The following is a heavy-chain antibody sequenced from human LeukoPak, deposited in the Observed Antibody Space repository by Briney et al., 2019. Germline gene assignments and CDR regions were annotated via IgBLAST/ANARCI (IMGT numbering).Heavy chain of an antibody. V-gene: IGHV3-64*01. CDR3: ASGHDYGDYTLGY. J-gene: IGHJ4*02. D-gene: IGHD4-17*01. CDR2: ISSNGGST. Sequence: GGSLRLSCAASGFTFSSYAMHWVRQAPGKGLEYVSAISSNGGSTYYANSVKGRFIISRDNSKNTLYLQMGSLRAEDMAVYYCASGHDYGDYTLGYWGQGTLVTVSS. CDR1: GFTFSSYA.